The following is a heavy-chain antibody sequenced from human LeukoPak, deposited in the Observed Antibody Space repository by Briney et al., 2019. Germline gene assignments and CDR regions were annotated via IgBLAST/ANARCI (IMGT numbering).Heavy chain of an antibody. CDR3: VREERGLAIDY. V-gene: IGHV3-64*02. J-gene: IGHJ4*02. Sequence: GGSLRLSCAASGFIFRNYAMHWVRQAPGKGLEYVSAISSSGDNTYYGDSVKGRFTISRDNSKNTLSLQMSSLRLEDTAVYYCVREERGLAIDYWGQGTLVTVSS. D-gene: IGHD5-12*01. CDR2: ISSSGDNT. CDR1: GFIFRNYA.